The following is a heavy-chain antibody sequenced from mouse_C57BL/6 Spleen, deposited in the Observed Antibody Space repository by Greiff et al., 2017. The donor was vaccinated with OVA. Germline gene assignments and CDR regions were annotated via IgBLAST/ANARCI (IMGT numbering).Heavy chain of an antibody. D-gene: IGHD1-1*01. Sequence: EVQLQESGGGLVKPGGSLKLSCAASGFTFSDYGMHWVRPAPEKGLEWVAYISSGSSTIYYADTVKGRFTISRDNAKNTLFLQMTSLRSEDTAMYYCARSVVAKGYFDVWGTGTTVTVSS. CDR2: ISSGSSTI. J-gene: IGHJ1*03. V-gene: IGHV5-17*01. CDR1: GFTFSDYG. CDR3: ARSVVAKGYFDV.